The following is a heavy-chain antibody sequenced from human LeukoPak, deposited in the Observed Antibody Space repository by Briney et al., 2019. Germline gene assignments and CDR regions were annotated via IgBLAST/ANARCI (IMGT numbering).Heavy chain of an antibody. CDR3: AKGHFGAGHY. D-gene: IGHD3-3*01. CDR2: ITGDGGTT. V-gene: IGHV3-43*02. CDR1: GFTFGDYT. Sequence: QPGGSLRLSCAASGFTFGDYTMHWFRQPLGRGLQWVSLITGDGGTTSYAGSVKGRFTISRDNSKNSLYLHMNSLGNEDTALYYCAKGHFGAGHYWGQGTLVTVSS. J-gene: IGHJ4*02.